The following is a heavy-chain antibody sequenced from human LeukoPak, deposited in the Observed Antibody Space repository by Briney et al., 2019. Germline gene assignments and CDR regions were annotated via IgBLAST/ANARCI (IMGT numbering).Heavy chain of an antibody. CDR2: GNGNT. V-gene: IGHV4-4*07. CDR3: ARDCIGGSCFDY. CDR1: GGSTSTYY. D-gene: IGHD2-15*01. Sequence: PSETLSLTCTVSGGSTSTYYWSWIRQSAGKGLEWIGHGNGNTDYNPSLKGRVIISVDTSKNQFFLQLSSVTTADTAVYYCARDCIGGSCFDYWGRGALVTVSS. J-gene: IGHJ4*02.